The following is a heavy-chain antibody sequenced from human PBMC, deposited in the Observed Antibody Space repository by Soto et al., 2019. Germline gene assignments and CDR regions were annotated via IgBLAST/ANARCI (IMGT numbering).Heavy chain of an antibody. V-gene: IGHV1-2*02. Sequence: QEQLVQSGAEVKKPVASVKVSCKASGYTFSGYYIHWLRQAPGQGLEWMGWINPNSGVTNYAQKLQGRVTVNRDTPTSTAYMELSRLTSDDTAVYYCARSLTEGYCTITGCYTRPLYGMDVWGQGTTVTVAS. CDR1: GYTFSGYY. CDR3: ARSLTEGYCTITGCYTRPLYGMDV. CDR2: INPNSGVT. J-gene: IGHJ6*02. D-gene: IGHD2-2*02.